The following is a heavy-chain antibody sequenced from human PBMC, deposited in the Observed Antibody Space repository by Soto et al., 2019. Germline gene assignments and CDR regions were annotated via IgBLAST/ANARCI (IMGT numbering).Heavy chain of an antibody. Sequence: PSETLSLTCAVYGGSFSGYYWSWIRQPPGKGLEWIGEINHSGSTNYNPSLKSRVTISVDTSKNQFSLKLSSVTAADTAVYYCARGVEIVVVPAATTYYYYYGMDVWGQGTTDTVSS. CDR2: INHSGST. J-gene: IGHJ6*02. CDR1: GGSFSGYY. D-gene: IGHD2-2*03. V-gene: IGHV4-34*01. CDR3: ARGVEIVVVPAATTYYYYYGMDV.